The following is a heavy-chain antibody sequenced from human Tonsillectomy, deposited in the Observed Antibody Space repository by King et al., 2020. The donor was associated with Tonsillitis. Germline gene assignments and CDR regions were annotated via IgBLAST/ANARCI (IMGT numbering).Heavy chain of an antibody. J-gene: IGHJ4*02. V-gene: IGHV3-43*01. D-gene: IGHD4/OR15-4a*01. CDR2: ISWDGGST. Sequence: VQLVESGGVVVQPGVSLRLSCAASGFTFDDYTMHWVRQAPGKGLEWVSLISWDGGSTYYADSVKGRYTISRDNSENSLYLQMNSLRTDDTALYYCAKVIGSLTAEGYFDYWGQGTLVTVSS. CDR1: GFTFDDYT. CDR3: AKVIGSLTAEGYFDY.